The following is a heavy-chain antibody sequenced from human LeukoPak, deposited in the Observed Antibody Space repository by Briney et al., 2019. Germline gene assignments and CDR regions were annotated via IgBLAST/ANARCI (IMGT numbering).Heavy chain of an antibody. Sequence: SETLSLTCTVSGGSISSYYWSWIRQPPGKGLEWIGYIYYRGSTNYNPSLKSRVTISVDTSKNQFSLKLSSVTAADTAVYYCARHPEAGDGYNFYYFDYWGQGTLVTVSS. J-gene: IGHJ4*02. CDR1: GGSISSYY. CDR3: ARHPEAGDGYNFYYFDY. CDR2: IYYRGST. D-gene: IGHD5-24*01. V-gene: IGHV4-59*08.